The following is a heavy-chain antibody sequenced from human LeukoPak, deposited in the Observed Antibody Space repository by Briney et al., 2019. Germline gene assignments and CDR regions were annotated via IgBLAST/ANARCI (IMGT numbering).Heavy chain of an antibody. CDR3: ASASHCSSTSCPYYYYMDV. CDR2: INPNSGGT. Sequence: ASVKVSCKASGYTFTGYYMHWVRQAPGQGLEWMGWINPNSGGTNYAQKFQGRVTMTRDTSISTAYMELSGLRSDDTAVYYCASASHCSSTSCPYYYYMDVWGKGTTVTISS. J-gene: IGHJ6*03. V-gene: IGHV1-2*02. D-gene: IGHD2-2*01. CDR1: GYTFTGYY.